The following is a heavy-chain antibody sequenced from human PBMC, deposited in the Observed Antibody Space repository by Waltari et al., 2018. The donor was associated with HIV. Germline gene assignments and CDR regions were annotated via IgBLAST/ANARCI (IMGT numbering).Heavy chain of an antibody. CDR2: IYYSGGT. CDR1: GGSISSSSYY. CDR3: ARTYCSGGSCYSNYFHY. J-gene: IGHJ4*02. Sequence: QLQLQESGPGLVKPSETLSLTCTVSGGSISSSSYYWGWIRQPPGKGLEWIGSIYYSGGTYDNPSLKSRVTISVDTSKNQFSLKLSSVTAADTAVYYCARTYCSGGSCYSNYFHYWGQGTLVTVSS. V-gene: IGHV4-39*07. D-gene: IGHD2-15*01.